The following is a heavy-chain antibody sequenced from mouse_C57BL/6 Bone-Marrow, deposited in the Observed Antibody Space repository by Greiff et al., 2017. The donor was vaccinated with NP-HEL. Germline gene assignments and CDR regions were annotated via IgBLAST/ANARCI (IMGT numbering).Heavy chain of an antibody. CDR1: GFTFSDYY. CDR2: ISNGGGSP. Sequence: EVQLVESGGGLVQPGGSLKLSCAASGFTFSDYYMYWVRQTPEKRLEWVAYISNGGGSPYYPDTVKGRFTISRDNAKNTLYLQMSRLKSEDTAMYYCARQDGYYWYFDVWGTGTTVTVSS. D-gene: IGHD2-3*01. CDR3: ARQDGYYWYFDV. V-gene: IGHV5-12*01. J-gene: IGHJ1*03.